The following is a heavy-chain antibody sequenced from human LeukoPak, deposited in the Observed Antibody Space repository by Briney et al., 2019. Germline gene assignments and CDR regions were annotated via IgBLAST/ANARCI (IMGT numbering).Heavy chain of an antibody. CDR1: GYTSTSYG. V-gene: IGHV1-8*02. CDR3: ARSYYDILTGYSSFDY. D-gene: IGHD3-9*01. J-gene: IGHJ4*02. Sequence: ASVKVSCKASGYTSTSYGINWVRQATGQGLEWMGWMNPNSGNTGYAQKFQGRVTMTRNTSISTAYMELSSLRSEDTAVYYCARSYYDILTGYSSFDYWGQGTLVTVSS. CDR2: MNPNSGNT.